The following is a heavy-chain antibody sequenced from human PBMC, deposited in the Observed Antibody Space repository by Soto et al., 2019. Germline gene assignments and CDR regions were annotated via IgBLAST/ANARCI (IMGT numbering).Heavy chain of an antibody. V-gene: IGHV3-48*01. J-gene: IGHJ6*03. CDR2: ISSSSSVI. CDR1: XFILSDCA. CDR3: ARDLSWGSNWYYYMDV. D-gene: IGHD7-27*01. Sequence: GGSLRLSCATSXFILSDCAMNWVRQAPGKGLEWVSYISSSSSVIDYADSVKGRFTVSRDNARNSLYLQMNSLRAEDTAVYYCARDLSWGSNWYYYMDVWGKGTTVTVSS.